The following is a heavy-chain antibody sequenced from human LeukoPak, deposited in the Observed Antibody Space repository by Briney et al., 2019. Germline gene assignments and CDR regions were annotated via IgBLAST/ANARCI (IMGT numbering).Heavy chain of an antibody. CDR2: ISGSGGST. Sequence: GGSLRLSCAASGFTFSSYAMSWVRQAPGKGLEWVSAISGSGGSTYYADSVKGRFTISRDNSKNTLYLRMNSLRAEDTAVYYCAKDGRTYYYDSSGYTRGYFDYWGQGALVTVSS. D-gene: IGHD3-22*01. CDR1: GFTFSSYA. V-gene: IGHV3-23*01. CDR3: AKDGRTYYYDSSGYTRGYFDY. J-gene: IGHJ4*02.